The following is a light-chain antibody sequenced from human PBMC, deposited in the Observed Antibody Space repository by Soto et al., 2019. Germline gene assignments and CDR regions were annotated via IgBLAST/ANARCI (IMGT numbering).Light chain of an antibody. J-gene: IGKJ1*01. V-gene: IGKV1-6*01. CDR1: QSIRND. CDR3: LQGYNPPRT. Sequence: AIQMTQSPSTLSDSLGDRVTITCRASQSIRNDLGWYQQKQGKAPMLLINSASRLQATVPSRISGSGSGTVFPITISIVQAEYVVTYYCLQGYNPPRTFGQGTKVEIK. CDR2: SAS.